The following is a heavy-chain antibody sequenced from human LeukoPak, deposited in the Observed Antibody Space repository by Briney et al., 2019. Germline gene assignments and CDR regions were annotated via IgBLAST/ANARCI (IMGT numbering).Heavy chain of an antibody. CDR2: ISYDGSIK. J-gene: IGHJ4*02. CDR3: AKDYEYYDYVWGSYRYTGFLDY. Sequence: PGRSLRLSCAASGFTFSSYGMHWVRQAPGKGLEWVAVISYDGSIKYYADSVKGRFTISRDNSKNTLYLQMNSLRAEDTAVYYCAKDYEYYDYVWGSYRYTGFLDYWGQGTLVTVSS. CDR1: GFTFSSYG. V-gene: IGHV3-30*18. D-gene: IGHD3-16*02.